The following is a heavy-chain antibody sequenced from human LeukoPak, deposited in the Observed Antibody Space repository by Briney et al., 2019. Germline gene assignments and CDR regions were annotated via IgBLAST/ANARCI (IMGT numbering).Heavy chain of an antibody. D-gene: IGHD5-24*01. V-gene: IGHV3-48*03. CDR2: ISSSGTTR. J-gene: IGHJ4*02. CDR1: GFTFSSYE. CDR3: ARSQMAPFDY. Sequence: GGSLRLSCAASGFTFSSYEMNWVRLAPGKGLEWVSYISSSGTTRYYADSVKGRFTISRDNAKNSLYLQMNSLRAEDTAVYYCARSQMAPFDYWGQGTLVTVSS.